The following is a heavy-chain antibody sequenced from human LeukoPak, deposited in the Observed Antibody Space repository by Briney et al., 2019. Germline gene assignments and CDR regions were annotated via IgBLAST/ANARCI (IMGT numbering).Heavy chain of an antibody. CDR3: ARYRFVVGATDSFDI. CDR1: GFTFSSYA. CDR2: ITTSSSYI. Sequence: GGSLRLSCAPSGFTFSSYAMNWVRQAPGKGLGWVSSITTSSSYIYYADSVKGRFTISRDNAKNSLYLHMNSLRAEDTAVYYCARYRFVVGATDSFDIWGQGTMVTVSS. D-gene: IGHD1-26*01. V-gene: IGHV3-21*01. J-gene: IGHJ3*02.